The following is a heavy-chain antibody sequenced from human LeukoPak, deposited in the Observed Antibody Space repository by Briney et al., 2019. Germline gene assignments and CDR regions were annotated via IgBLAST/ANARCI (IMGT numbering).Heavy chain of an antibody. CDR2: ISAYNGNT. J-gene: IGHJ4*02. D-gene: IGHD2-2*01. Sequence: GASVKVSCKASGYTFTSYGISWVRQAPGQGLEWMGWISAYNGNTNYAQKLQGRVTMTTDTPTSTAYMELRSLRSDDTAVYHCARVCRYCSSTSCHYYFDYWGQGTLVTVSS. CDR3: ARVCRYCSSTSCHYYFDY. V-gene: IGHV1-18*01. CDR1: GYTFTSYG.